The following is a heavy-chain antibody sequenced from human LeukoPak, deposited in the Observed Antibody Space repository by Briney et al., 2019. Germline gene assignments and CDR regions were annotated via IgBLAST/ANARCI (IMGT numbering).Heavy chain of an antibody. J-gene: IGHJ6*03. Sequence: GGSLRLSCAASGFIFSSNWLSWVRQAPGKGLEWVANIKEDGSEKYYVDSVKGRFTISRDNAKNARYLQMNSLRAEDTAVYYCARGTPSIINRYSSGWYVSTYYYYYMDVWGKGTTVTVSS. V-gene: IGHV3-7*01. CDR1: GFIFSSNW. D-gene: IGHD6-19*01. CDR2: IKEDGSEK. CDR3: ARGTPSIINRYSSGWYVSTYYYYYMDV.